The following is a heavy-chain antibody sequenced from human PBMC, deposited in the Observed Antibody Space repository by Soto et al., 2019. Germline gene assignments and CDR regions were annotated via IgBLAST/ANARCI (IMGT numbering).Heavy chain of an antibody. CDR3: AGTPSLQCYYMEV. CDR2: TYYRSTRWYN. D-gene: IGHD1-7*01. Sequence: PSQTLSLTCAISGDSVSSNSAAWNWIRQSPSRGLEWLGRTYYRSTRWYNDYAVSVRGRITVNPDTSKNQFSLHLNSVTPEDTAVYYCAGTPSLQCYYMEVWEKGSTVTVPS. V-gene: IGHV6-1*01. CDR1: GDSVSSNSAA. J-gene: IGHJ6*03.